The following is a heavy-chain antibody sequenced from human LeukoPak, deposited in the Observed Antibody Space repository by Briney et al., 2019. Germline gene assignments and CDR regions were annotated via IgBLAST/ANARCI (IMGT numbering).Heavy chain of an antibody. D-gene: IGHD3-10*01. J-gene: IGHJ4*02. V-gene: IGHV4-59*11. CDR1: GGSISSHY. CDR3: ARSITMVRGVPQPFDY. CDR2: IYYSGGT. Sequence: PSETLSLTCTVSGGSISSHYWSWIRQPPGKGLEWIGYIYYSGGTNYNPSLKSRVTISVDTSKNQFSLKLSSVTAADTAVYYCARSITMVRGVPQPFDYWGQGTLVTVSS.